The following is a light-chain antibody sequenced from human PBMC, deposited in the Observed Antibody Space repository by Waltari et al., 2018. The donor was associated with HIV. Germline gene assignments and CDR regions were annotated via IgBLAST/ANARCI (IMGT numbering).Light chain of an antibody. CDR2: DAA. CDR3: QQYNNWPQT. Sequence: EKVMTQSPATLSVSPGERATLSCRASQTINNNLAWYQQKPGQAPQLLIYDAATRAAVVPARFSGSGSGTEFTLTITSLQSEDLAIYYCQQYNNWPQTFGQGTKVEIK. J-gene: IGKJ2*01. V-gene: IGKV3-15*01. CDR1: QTINNN.